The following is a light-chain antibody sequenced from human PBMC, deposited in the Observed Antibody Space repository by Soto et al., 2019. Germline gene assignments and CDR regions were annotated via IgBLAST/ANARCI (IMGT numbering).Light chain of an antibody. J-gene: IGKJ3*01. CDR1: QSIGNY. CDR2: ATS. Sequence: EVVLTQSPATLSLSPGEGATLSCRASQSIGNYLAWSQQKPGQAPRLLIYATSNSATGIPARFSGSGSGTDFTLTISSLEPENFAVYYFQQRSSWPFTFXPGTKVDI. CDR3: QQRSSWPFT. V-gene: IGKV3-11*01.